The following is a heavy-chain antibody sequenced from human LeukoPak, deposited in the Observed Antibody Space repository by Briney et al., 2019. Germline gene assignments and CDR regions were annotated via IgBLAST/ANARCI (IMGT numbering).Heavy chain of an antibody. CDR2: ISAYYGKT. J-gene: IGHJ4*02. V-gene: IGHV1-18*04. CDR3: ARGKYDDILPGCLY. Sequence: ASVKVSCKASGYTFTSYGISWVRQAPGQGLEWMGWISAYYGKTNYAQKLQGRVTITTDTSTSTAYMELRSLRSDDTAVYYCARGKYDDILPGCLYCGEGTLVTVSS. D-gene: IGHD3-9*01. CDR1: GYTFTSYG.